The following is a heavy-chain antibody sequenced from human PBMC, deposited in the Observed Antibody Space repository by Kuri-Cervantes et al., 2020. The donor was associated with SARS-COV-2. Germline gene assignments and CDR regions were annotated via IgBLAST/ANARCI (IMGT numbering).Heavy chain of an antibody. CDR1: GFSLSNARMG. Sequence: SGPTLVKPTETLTLTCTVSGFSLSNARMGVSWIRQPPGKALEWLAHIFSNDEKSYSTSLKTRLTISKDTSKNQVVLTMTKMDPVDTATYYCARMHRDGYNLFSDYWGQGTLVTVSS. CDR2: IFSNDEK. V-gene: IGHV2-26*01. J-gene: IGHJ4*02. D-gene: IGHD5-24*01. CDR3: ARMHRDGYNLFSDY.